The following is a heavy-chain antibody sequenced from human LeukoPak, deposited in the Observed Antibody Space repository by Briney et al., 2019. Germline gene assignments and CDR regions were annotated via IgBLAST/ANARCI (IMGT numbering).Heavy chain of an antibody. CDR2: IYHSGST. CDR1: GGSISSSSYY. J-gene: IGHJ4*02. V-gene: IGHV4-39*07. Sequence: SETLSLTCTVSGGSISSSSYYWGWIRQPPGKGLEWIGSIYHSGSTYYNPSLESRVTMSVDTSKNQFSLKLSSVTAADTAVYYCARAAVTASGYWGQGTLVTVSS. D-gene: IGHD2-21*02. CDR3: ARAAVTASGY.